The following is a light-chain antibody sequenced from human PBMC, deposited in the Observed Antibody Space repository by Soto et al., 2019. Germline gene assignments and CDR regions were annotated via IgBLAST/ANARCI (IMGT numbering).Light chain of an antibody. V-gene: IGKV1-5*01. Sequence: DIQMTQSPSTLSASVGDRVTVTCRASQTIGSWLAWYQQKPGRAPKLLIFDASSLESGVPSRFSGNGSGTECTLTISGLQPDDFASYYCQQYNSYSGMFGQGTKVDIK. CDR2: DAS. CDR3: QQYNSYSGM. J-gene: IGKJ1*01. CDR1: QTIGSW.